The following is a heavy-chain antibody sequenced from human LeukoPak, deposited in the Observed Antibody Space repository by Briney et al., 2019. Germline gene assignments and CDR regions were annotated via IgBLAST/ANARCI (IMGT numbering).Heavy chain of an antibody. CDR3: AREAKPYYYYYGLDV. Sequence: ASVKVSFKASGYTFTGYYMHWVRQAPGQGLEWMGWINPNSGGTNYAQKFQGRVTMTRDTSISTAYMELSRLRSDDTAVYYCAREAKPYYYYYGLDVWGQGTTVTVSS. CDR2: INPNSGGT. V-gene: IGHV1-2*02. CDR1: GYTFTGYY. D-gene: IGHD1-14*01. J-gene: IGHJ6*02.